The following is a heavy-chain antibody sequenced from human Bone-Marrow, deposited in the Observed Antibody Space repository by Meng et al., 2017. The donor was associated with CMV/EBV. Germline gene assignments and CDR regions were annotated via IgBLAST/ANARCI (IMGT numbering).Heavy chain of an antibody. V-gene: IGHV3-66*01. D-gene: IGHD3-10*01. J-gene: IGHJ4*02. CDR3: ARGRGMVRGFINY. Sequence: RCTISRDNSKNTLFLQMNSVGVEDTAVYYCARGRGMVRGFINYWGQGTLVTVSS.